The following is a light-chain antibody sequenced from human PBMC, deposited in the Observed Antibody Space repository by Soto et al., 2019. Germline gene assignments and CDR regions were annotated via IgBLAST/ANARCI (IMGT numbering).Light chain of an antibody. CDR2: DAS. CDR1: QSVSRN. Sequence: EIVMTQSPATLSVSPGERATLSCRASQSVSRNLAWYQQRPGQPPRLLIYDASTRATAIPARFSGSGSGTEFTLTISSLQSEDFGIYYCLQYDNWPLTWTFGQGTKVDIK. V-gene: IGKV3-15*01. CDR3: LQYDNWPLTWT. J-gene: IGKJ1*01.